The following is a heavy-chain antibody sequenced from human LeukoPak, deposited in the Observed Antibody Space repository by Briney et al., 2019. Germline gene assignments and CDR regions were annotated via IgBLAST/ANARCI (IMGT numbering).Heavy chain of an antibody. V-gene: IGHV4-59*01. J-gene: IGHJ4*02. CDR1: GGSISSYY. Sequence: SETLSLTCTVSGGSISSYYWSWIRQPPGKGLEWIGYIYYSGSTNYNPSLKSRVTISVDTSKNQFSLKLSSVTAADTAVYYCARGRYYDFWSGYPKPWFDYWGQGTLVTVSS. D-gene: IGHD3-3*01. CDR2: IYYSGST. CDR3: ARGRYYDFWSGYPKPWFDY.